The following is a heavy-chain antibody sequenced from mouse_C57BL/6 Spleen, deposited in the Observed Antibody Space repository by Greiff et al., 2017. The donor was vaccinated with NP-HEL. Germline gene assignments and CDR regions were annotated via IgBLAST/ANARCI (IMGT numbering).Heavy chain of an antibody. CDR1: GYTFTDYY. D-gene: IGHD2-3*01. V-gene: IGHV1-26*01. CDR3: ARFYDGYLYYFDY. Sequence: EVQLQQSGPELVKPGASVKISCKASGYTFTDYYMNWVQQSHGKSLEWIGDINHNNGGTSYNQKFKGKATLTVDKASSTAYMELRSLTSEDSAVYYCARFYDGYLYYFDYWGQGTTLTVSS. J-gene: IGHJ2*01. CDR2: INHNNGGT.